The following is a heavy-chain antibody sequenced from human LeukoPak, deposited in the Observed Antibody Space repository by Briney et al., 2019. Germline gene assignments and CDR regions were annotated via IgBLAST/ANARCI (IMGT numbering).Heavy chain of an antibody. CDR3: ARARWVTMVRGVPLYYYYYGMGV. D-gene: IGHD3-10*01. Sequence: SETLSLTCTVSGGSISSGGYYWSWIRQHPGKGLEWIGYTYYSGSTYYNPSLKSRVTISVDTSKNQFSLKLSSVTAADTAVYYCARARWVTMVRGVPLYYYYYGMGVWGQGTTVTVSS. V-gene: IGHV4-31*03. J-gene: IGHJ6*02. CDR1: GGSISSGGYY. CDR2: TYYSGST.